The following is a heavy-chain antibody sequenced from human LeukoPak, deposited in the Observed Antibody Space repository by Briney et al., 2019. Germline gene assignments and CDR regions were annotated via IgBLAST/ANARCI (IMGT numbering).Heavy chain of an antibody. CDR3: ARRDYYDFDY. J-gene: IGHJ4*02. V-gene: IGHV3-23*01. Sequence: GGSLRLSCAASEFTSSTYAMSWVRQAPGKGLEWVSTIGGSGGSTYYADSVKGRFTISRDNSRNTLYLQMNSLRAEDTAVYYCARRDYYDFDYWGQGTLVTVSS. CDR1: EFTSSTYA. CDR2: IGGSGGST. D-gene: IGHD3-10*01.